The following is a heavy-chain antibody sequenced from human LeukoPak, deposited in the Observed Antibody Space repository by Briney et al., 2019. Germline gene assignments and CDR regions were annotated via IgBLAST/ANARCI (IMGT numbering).Heavy chain of an antibody. Sequence: SETLSLTCTVSGYSISSGYYWGWIRQPLGKGLEWIGSIYHSGSTYYNPSLKSRVTISVDTSKNQFSLKLSSVTAADTAVYYCARVQQDFWSGYYGIDYWGQGTLVTVSS. CDR3: ARVQQDFWSGYYGIDY. V-gene: IGHV4-38-2*02. CDR2: IYHSGST. CDR1: GYSISSGYY. J-gene: IGHJ4*02. D-gene: IGHD3-3*01.